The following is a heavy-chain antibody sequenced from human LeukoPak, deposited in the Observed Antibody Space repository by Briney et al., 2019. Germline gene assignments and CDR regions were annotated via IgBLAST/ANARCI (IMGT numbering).Heavy chain of an antibody. D-gene: IGHD2-2*01. V-gene: IGHV4-59*01. CDR1: GGSISSYY. CDR3: PRDEPADDAFDI. CDR2: IYHSGST. J-gene: IGHJ3*02. Sequence: TSETLSLTCTVSGGSISSYYWSWIRQPPGKGLEWIGYIYHSGSTNYNPSLKSRVTISVDTSKNQFSLKLNSVTAADTAVYYCPRDEPADDAFDIWGQGTMVTVSS.